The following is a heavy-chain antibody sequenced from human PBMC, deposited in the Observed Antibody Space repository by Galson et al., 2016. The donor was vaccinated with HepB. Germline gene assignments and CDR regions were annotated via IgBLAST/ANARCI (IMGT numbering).Heavy chain of an antibody. CDR2: ISNDGSNK. Sequence: VRQAPGKGLEWVAVISNDGSNKYYADSVEGRFTISRDNSKNTLYLQMNSLRPEDTAVYYCARDRCSSTTCYGKYSNWFDPWGQGTLVAVSS. D-gene: IGHD2-2*01. CDR3: ARDRCSSTTCYGKYSNWFDP. V-gene: IGHV3-30*04. J-gene: IGHJ5*02.